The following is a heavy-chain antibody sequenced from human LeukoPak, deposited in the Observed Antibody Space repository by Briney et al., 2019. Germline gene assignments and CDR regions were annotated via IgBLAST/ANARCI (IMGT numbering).Heavy chain of an antibody. Sequence: GGSLRLSCAASGFTFDDYAMHWVRQAPGKGLEWVSLISWDGGSTYYADSVKGRFTIPRDNSKNSLYLQMNSLRAEDTALYYCAKDRVVSLWNHGLDYWGQGTLVTVSS. V-gene: IGHV3-43D*03. D-gene: IGHD1-14*01. J-gene: IGHJ4*02. CDR3: AKDRVVSLWNHGLDY. CDR1: GFTFDDYA. CDR2: ISWDGGST.